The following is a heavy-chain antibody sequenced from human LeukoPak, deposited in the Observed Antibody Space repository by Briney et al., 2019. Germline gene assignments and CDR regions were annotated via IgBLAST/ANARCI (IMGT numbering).Heavy chain of an antibody. J-gene: IGHJ4*02. D-gene: IGHD6-19*01. CDR3: TRDPPSSGWSFDY. CDR2: IWFDGKNT. V-gene: IGHV3-33*01. CDR1: GFTFSTHA. Sequence: GGSLRLSCAASGFTFSTHAMHWVRQAPAKGLEWVAMIWFDGKNTHYVDSVKGRFTISRDNSKNTVDLRMNSLRAEDTAVYYCTRDPPSSGWSFDYWGQGTLVAVSS.